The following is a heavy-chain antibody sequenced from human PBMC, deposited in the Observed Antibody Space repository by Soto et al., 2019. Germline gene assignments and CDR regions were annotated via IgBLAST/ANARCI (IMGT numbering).Heavy chain of an antibody. V-gene: IGHV3-33*01. CDR1: GFLFXRFG. D-gene: IGHD1-1*01. Sequence: GGSLRLSCAACGFLFXRFGMHWVRQAPGKGLEWVAVIVNHGGRKDYADSVRGRFTISRDNSRNTLFLEMSSLRVEDTAIYYCARDDEYDDNGLDYWGQGTLLTVSS. J-gene: IGHJ4*02. CDR3: ARDDEYDDNGLDY. CDR2: IVNHGGRK.